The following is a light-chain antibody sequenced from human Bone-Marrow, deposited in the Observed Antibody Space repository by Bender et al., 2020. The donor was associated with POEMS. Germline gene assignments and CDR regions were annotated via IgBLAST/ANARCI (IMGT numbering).Light chain of an antibody. V-gene: IGLV2-14*03. CDR1: SSDVGSYNY. Sequence: QSALSQPASVSGSPGQSITISCTGTSSDVGSYNYVSWYQQHPGKAPKLMIYDVSNRPSGVSSRFSGSKSGNTASLTVSGLQAEDEADYYCSSYAGSNDVYVVFGGGTKLTVL. J-gene: IGLJ2*01. CDR3: SSYAGSNDVYVV. CDR2: DVS.